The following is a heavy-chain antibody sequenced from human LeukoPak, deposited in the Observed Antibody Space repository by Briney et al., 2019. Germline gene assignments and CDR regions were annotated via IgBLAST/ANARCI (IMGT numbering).Heavy chain of an antibody. J-gene: IGHJ5*02. V-gene: IGHV4-30-4*01. CDR3: ARAPRELLLNLFDP. D-gene: IGHD2-15*01. CDR1: GGSISSGDYY. CDR2: IYYSGST. Sequence: SETLSLTCTVSGGSISSGDYYWSWIRQPPGKGLEWIGYIYYSGSTYYNPSLKSRVTISVDTSKNQFSLKLSSVTAADTAVYYCARAPRELLLNLFDPWGQGTLVTVSS.